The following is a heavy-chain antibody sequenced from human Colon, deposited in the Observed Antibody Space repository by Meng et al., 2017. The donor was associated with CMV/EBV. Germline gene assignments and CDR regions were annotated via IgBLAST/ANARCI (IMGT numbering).Heavy chain of an antibody. CDR2: ITSKSDGAKR. Sequence: GGSLRLSCAASGFSFSTFGMTWVRQAPGKGLEWVGRITSKSDGAKRGYAEPVRGRFAISRDDSKNTLYLEMNNLKTEDTVVYYCTTMGGYDKDSWGQGTLVTVSS. J-gene: IGHJ5*01. CDR1: GFSFSTFG. CDR3: TTMGGYDKDS. V-gene: IGHV3-15*01. D-gene: IGHD5-12*01.